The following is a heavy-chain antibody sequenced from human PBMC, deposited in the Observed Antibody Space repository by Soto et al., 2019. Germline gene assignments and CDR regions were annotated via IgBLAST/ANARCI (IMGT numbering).Heavy chain of an antibody. CDR1: GGSINSGAYY. D-gene: IGHD6-13*01. Sequence: QVQLQASGPGLVKPSQTLSLTCSVSGGSINSGAYYWGCIRQHPGKGLEWIGYISYTGRTYSNPSLQSRVTIALDMSESQFSRKLTSVTAADTAVYFCARVSATGTRWIDPWGQRTLVTVSP. V-gene: IGHV4-31*03. J-gene: IGHJ5*02. CDR3: ARVSATGTRWIDP. CDR2: ISYTGRT.